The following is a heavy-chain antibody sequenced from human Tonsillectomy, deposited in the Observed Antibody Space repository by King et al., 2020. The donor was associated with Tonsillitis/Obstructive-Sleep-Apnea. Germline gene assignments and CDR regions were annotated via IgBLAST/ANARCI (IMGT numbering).Heavy chain of an antibody. CDR3: ARDLGYCSSTSCYWFDP. D-gene: IGHD2-2*01. CDR1: GGSISSYY. CDR2: IYYSGST. V-gene: IGHV4-59*01. J-gene: IGHJ5*02. Sequence: QLQESGPGLVKPSETLSLTCTVSGGSISSYYWSWIRQPPGKGLEWIGYIYYSGSTNYNPSLKSRVTISVDTSKNQFSLKLSSVTAADTAVYYCARDLGYCSSTSCYWFDPWGQRTLVTVSA.